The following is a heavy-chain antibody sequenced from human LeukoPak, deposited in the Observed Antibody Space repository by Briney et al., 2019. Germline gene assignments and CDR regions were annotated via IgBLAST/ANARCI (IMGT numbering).Heavy chain of an antibody. V-gene: IGHV4-34*01. CDR3: ARVLMYYDILTGYFYFDY. Sequence: SETLSLTCAVYGGSFSGYYWSWIRQPPGKGLEWIGEINHSGSTNYNPSLKSRVTISVDTSKNQFSLKLSSVTAADTAVYYCARVLMYYDILTGYFYFDYWGQGTLVTVSS. D-gene: IGHD3-9*01. CDR1: GGSFSGYY. CDR2: INHSGST. J-gene: IGHJ4*02.